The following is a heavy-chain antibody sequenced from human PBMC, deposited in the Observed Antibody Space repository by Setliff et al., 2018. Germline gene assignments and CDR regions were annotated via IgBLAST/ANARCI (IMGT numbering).Heavy chain of an antibody. CDR2: ISVYNGDT. CDR1: GYTFTSYA. V-gene: IGHV1-18*01. CDR3: ARAPSVELVTIRTNSWFTY. J-gene: IGHJ4*02. Sequence: ASVKVSCKASGYTFTSYAMHWVRQAPGQRLEWMGWISVYNGDTNYAQKFQGRVTLTTDTSTSTAYMELRSLTSDDSAFYYCARAPSVELVTIRTNSWFTYWGQGTQVTVSS. D-gene: IGHD5-18*01.